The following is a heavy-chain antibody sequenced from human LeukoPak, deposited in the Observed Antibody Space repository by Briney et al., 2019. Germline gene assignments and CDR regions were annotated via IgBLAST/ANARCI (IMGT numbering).Heavy chain of an antibody. CDR1: GFTFSRYW. V-gene: IGHV3-74*03. CDR2: ISPDGSTT. D-gene: IGHD3-22*01. J-gene: IGHJ4*02. CDR3: AREIYYDSSGYPYYFDY. Sequence: GGSLRLSCAASGFTFSRYWMHWVRQAPGKGLMWVSRISPDGSTTLYADSVKGRFTISRDNAKNSLYLQMNSLRAEDTAVYYCAREIYYDSSGYPYYFDYWGQGTLVTVSS.